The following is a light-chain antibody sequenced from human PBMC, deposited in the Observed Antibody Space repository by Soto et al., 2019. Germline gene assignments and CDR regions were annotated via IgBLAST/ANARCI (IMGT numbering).Light chain of an antibody. V-gene: IGKV1-12*01. CDR2: AAS. CDR1: QGISNW. Sequence: DIQLTQSPSSVSASVGDRVTLTCRASQGISNWLAWYQQKPGKAPKLLISAASTLQGGVPSRFSGSFSRTDFTLTITSLQAEDFATYFWQQAYSLPVTFGQGTKLEIK. CDR3: QQAYSLPVT. J-gene: IGKJ2*01.